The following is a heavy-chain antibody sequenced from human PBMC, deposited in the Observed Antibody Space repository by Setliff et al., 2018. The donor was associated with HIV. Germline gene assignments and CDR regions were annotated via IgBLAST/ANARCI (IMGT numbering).Heavy chain of an antibody. CDR3: TPIHNYTDHCPDS. Sequence: GGSLRLSCSASGFSFGDFAMSWVRQAPGKGLECVGFIRSKARGGATEYAASVKGRFTISRDDSQNMVYLQMNSLKTEDTAMYYCTPIHNYTDHCPDSWGQGTLVTVSS. V-gene: IGHV3-49*04. D-gene: IGHD2-21*02. J-gene: IGHJ5*01. CDR2: IRSKARGGAT. CDR1: GFSFGDFA.